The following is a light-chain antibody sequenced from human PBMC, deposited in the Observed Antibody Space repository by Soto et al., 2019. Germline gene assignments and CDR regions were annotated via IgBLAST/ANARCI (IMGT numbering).Light chain of an antibody. CDR1: QSIRRE. V-gene: IGKV1-5*03. Sequence: DIQRPQSPSTLSASVGDSVTITCRDSQSIRRELAWYQQKQGKAPKLXIYRASSLESGVPSRFSGSGAGTDFTRTVSSLQPDDVATYYCLQFESYPLTFGGGTKVDIK. J-gene: IGKJ4*01. CDR2: RAS. CDR3: LQFESYPLT.